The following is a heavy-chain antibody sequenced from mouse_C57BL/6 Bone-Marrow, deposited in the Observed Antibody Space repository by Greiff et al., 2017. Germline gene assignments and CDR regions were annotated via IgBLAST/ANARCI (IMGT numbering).Heavy chain of an antibody. CDR2: IDPEDGET. CDR1: GFNIKDYY. Sequence: EVKLMESGAELVKPGASVKLSCTASGFNIKDYYMHWVKPRTEQGLEWIGRIDPEDGETQYAPKFQGKATITADTSSHTAYLQLSSLTSEDTAVYYCARERGYDYDAFSLFAYWGQGTLVTVSA. V-gene: IGHV14-2*01. D-gene: IGHD2-4*01. J-gene: IGHJ3*01. CDR3: ARERGYDYDAFSLFAY.